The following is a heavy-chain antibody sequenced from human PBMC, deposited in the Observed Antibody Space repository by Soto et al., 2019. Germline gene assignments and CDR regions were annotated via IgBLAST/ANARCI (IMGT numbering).Heavy chain of an antibody. CDR1: GGSVSSDITS. V-gene: IGHV6-1*01. J-gene: IGHJ3*01. D-gene: IGHD3-10*01. CDR2: TYYRSKWFH. Sequence: SQTLSLTCAISGGSVSSDITSWNWIRQSASRGLEWLGRTYYRSKWFHDYAVSVKSRITINPDTSKNQLSLELNSMTPEDTAVYYCARGNALDVWGQGTVVTVS. CDR3: ARGNALDV.